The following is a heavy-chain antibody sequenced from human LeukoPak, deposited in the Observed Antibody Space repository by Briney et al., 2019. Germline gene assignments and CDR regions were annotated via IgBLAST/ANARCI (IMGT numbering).Heavy chain of an antibody. CDR2: ISSSSSTI. CDR3: ARALGSYYGYFDY. Sequence: GSLRLSCAASGFTFSSYSMNWVRQAPGKGLEWVSYISSSSSTIYYADSVKGRFTISRDNAKNSLYLQMNSLRAEDTAVYYCARALGSYYGYFDYWGQGTLVTVSS. V-gene: IGHV3-48*04. J-gene: IGHJ4*02. CDR1: GFTFSSYS. D-gene: IGHD3-10*01.